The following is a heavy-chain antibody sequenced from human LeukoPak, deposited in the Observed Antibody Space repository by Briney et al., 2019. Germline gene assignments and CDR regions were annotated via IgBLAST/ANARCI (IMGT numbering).Heavy chain of an antibody. CDR3: AREGGSSGWFGLFIDY. V-gene: IGHV3-48*03. J-gene: IGHJ4*02. Sequence: GGSLRLSCAASGFTFSSYEMNWVRQAPGKGLERVSYISSSGSTIYYADSVKGRFTISRDNAKNSLYLQMNSLRAEDTAVYYCAREGGSSGWFGLFIDYWGQGTPVTVSS. CDR2: ISSSGSTI. CDR1: GFTFSSYE. D-gene: IGHD6-19*01.